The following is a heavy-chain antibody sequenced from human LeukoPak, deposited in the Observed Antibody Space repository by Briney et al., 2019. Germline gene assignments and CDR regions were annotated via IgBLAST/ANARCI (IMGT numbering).Heavy chain of an antibody. CDR2: ITRSGGT. CDR3: ATWVFPGESGYYDY. V-gene: IGHV3-23*01. Sequence: PGGSLRLSCAASGFTFSSYGMHWVRQAPGKGLEWVSIITRSGGTYYADSVKGRFTISRDNSKNTLYLQMNSLRAEDTAVYYCATWVFPGESGYYDYWGQGTLVTVSS. CDR1: GFTFSSYG. D-gene: IGHD3-10*01. J-gene: IGHJ4*02.